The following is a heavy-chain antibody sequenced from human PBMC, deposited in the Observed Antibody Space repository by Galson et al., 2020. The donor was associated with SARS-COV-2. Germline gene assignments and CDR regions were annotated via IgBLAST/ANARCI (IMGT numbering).Heavy chain of an antibody. Sequence: ASVKVSCKASGYTFTDYYIHWVRRAPGQGLEWMGWINPNNGGTIYAQRFQGRVTVTRDTSINTAYMELSSLSSDDTAVYYCARVDYGLSLFDYWGQGTLVTVSS. V-gene: IGHV1-2*02. D-gene: IGHD4-17*01. CDR2: INPNNGGT. CDR3: ARVDYGLSLFDY. CDR1: GYTFTDYY. J-gene: IGHJ4*02.